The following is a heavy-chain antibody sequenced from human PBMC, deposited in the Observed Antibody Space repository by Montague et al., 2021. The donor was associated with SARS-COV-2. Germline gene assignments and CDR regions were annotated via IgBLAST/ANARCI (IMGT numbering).Heavy chain of an antibody. Sequence: SLRLSCAASGFTFSSYAMHWVRQAPGKGLEWVAVISYDGSNKYYADSVKGRFTISRDNSKNTLYLQMNSLGAEDTAVYYCASMLSGWYASDYWGQGTLVTVSS. J-gene: IGHJ4*02. CDR2: ISYDGSNK. CDR1: GFTFSSYA. D-gene: IGHD6-19*01. CDR3: ASMLSGWYASDY. V-gene: IGHV3-30*04.